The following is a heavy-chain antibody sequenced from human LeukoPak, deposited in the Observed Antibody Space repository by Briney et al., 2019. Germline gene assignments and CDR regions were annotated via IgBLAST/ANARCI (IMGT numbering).Heavy chain of an antibody. J-gene: IGHJ5*02. CDR1: GGSLSDYY. D-gene: IGHD6-13*01. Sequence: PSETLSLTCTVSGGSLSDYYWTWVRQPPGKGLEWIGYIYYSGSTNYNPSLKSRVTISVDTSKNQFSLKLSSVTAADTAVYYCARCVASSSWYNWFDPWGQGTLVTVSS. CDR3: ARCVASSSWYNWFDP. CDR2: IYYSGST. V-gene: IGHV4-59*01.